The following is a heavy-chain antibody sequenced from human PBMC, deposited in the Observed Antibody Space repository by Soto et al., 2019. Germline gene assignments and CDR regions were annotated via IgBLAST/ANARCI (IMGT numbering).Heavy chain of an antibody. V-gene: IGHV3-7*04. J-gene: IGHJ4*02. D-gene: IGHD7-27*01. CDR3: AREVWGSLRDH. Sequence: EVQLVESGGDLVQPGGSLRLSCAASGFTFSTYWMTWVRQLPGKGLEWVANIRPDGSEAGYVDSVRGRFTISRDNDKNSSHLHMSSLRVEDTAGYYWAREVWGSLRDHWGLGTLVTVSS. CDR2: IRPDGSEA. CDR1: GFTFSTYW.